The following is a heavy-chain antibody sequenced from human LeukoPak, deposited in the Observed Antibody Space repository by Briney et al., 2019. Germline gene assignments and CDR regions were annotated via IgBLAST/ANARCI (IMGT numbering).Heavy chain of an antibody. CDR2: ISGSGGSS. CDR1: GFTFRSYA. V-gene: IGHV3-23*01. J-gene: IGHJ5*01. CDR3: AKGRGSRAYTCFDS. D-gene: IGHD2-21*01. Sequence: GGSLRLSCAASGFTFRSYAMSWIRQAPGKGLEWVSSISGSGGSSYYADSVKGRFSISRDNSNNTVYLQMNSLGVDDAAVYLCAKGRGSRAYTCFDSWGQGTLITVSS.